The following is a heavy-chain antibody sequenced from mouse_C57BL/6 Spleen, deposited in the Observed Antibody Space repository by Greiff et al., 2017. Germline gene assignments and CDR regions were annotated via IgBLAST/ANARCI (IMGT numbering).Heavy chain of an antibody. J-gene: IGHJ2*01. CDR2: IHPNSGST. D-gene: IGHD2-5*01. V-gene: IGHV1-64*01. Sequence: QVQLKQPGAELVKPGASVKLSCKASGYTFTSYWMHWVKQRPGQGLEWIGMIHPNSGSTNYNEKFKSKATLTVDKSSSTAYMQLSSLTSEDSAVYYCAREGVYSNYVDYWGQGTTLTVSS. CDR3: AREGVYSNYVDY. CDR1: GYTFTSYW.